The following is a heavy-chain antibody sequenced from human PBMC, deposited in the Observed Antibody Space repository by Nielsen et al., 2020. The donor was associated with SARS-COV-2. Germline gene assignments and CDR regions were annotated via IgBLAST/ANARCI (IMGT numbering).Heavy chain of an antibody. J-gene: IGHJ6*02. D-gene: IGHD3-22*01. CDR2: KKASGGST. CDR1: GYTFTLSS. Sequence: ASGKVSCKASGYTFTLSSLPFFLHSPVEGIERMGKKKASGGSTSYAQKFQGRVTMTRDTSTSTVYMELSSLRSEDTAVYYCARDYAYYYDSSGYYYHFYYGMDVWGQGTTVTVSS. CDR3: ARDYAYYYDSSGYYYHFYYGMDV. V-gene: IGHV1-46*01.